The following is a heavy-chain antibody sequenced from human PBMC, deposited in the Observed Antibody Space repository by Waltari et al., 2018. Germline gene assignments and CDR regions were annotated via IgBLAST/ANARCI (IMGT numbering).Heavy chain of an antibody. V-gene: IGHV4-38-2*01. CDR2: IYHSGST. CDR3: ASLQGEDYGLFYYYYYMDV. Sequence: QVQLQESGPGLVKPSETLSLTCAVSGYSISSGYYWGWIRQPPGKGLEWIGSIYHSGSTYYNPSLKSRVTISVDTSKNQFSLKLSSVTAADTAVYYCASLQGEDYGLFYYYYYMDVWGKGTTVTVSS. J-gene: IGHJ6*03. CDR1: GYSISSGYY. D-gene: IGHD4-17*01.